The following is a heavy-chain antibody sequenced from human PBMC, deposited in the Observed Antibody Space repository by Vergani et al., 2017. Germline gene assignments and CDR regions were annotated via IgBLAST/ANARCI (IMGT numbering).Heavy chain of an antibody. CDR1: GGSISSSSYY. J-gene: IGHJ4*02. Sequence: QLQLPESGPGLVKPSETLSLTCTVSGGSISSSSYYWGWIRQPPGKGLEWIGSIYYSGSTYYNPSLKSRVTISVDTSKNQFSLKLSSVTAADTAVYYCARRGSSGWHGSFDYWGQGTLVTVSS. D-gene: IGHD6-19*01. CDR2: IYYSGST. CDR3: ARRGSSGWHGSFDY. V-gene: IGHV4-39*01.